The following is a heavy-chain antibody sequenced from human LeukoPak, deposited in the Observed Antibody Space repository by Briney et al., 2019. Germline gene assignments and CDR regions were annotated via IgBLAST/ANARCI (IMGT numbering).Heavy chain of an antibody. Sequence: GGSLRLSCAASGFTFDDYAMHWVRHAPGKGLEWVSGISWNSGSIGYADSVKGRFTISRDNAKNSLYLQMNSLRAEDTALYYCAKGPKSYYYYGMDVWGQGTTVTVS. CDR1: GFTFDDYA. J-gene: IGHJ6*02. V-gene: IGHV3-9*01. CDR3: AKGPKSYYYYGMDV. CDR2: ISWNSGSI.